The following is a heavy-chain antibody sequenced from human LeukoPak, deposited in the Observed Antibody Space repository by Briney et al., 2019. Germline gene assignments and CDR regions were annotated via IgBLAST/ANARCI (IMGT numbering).Heavy chain of an antibody. D-gene: IGHD2-2*01. Sequence: GASVKVSCKASGYTFTGYYMHWVRQAPGQGLEWMGWINPNSGGTNYAQKFQGSVTMTRDTSISTAYMELRSLRSDDTAVYYCARGGYCSSTSCYDGIDYWGQGTLVTVSS. CDR3: ARGGYCSSTSCYDGIDY. V-gene: IGHV1-2*02. J-gene: IGHJ4*02. CDR1: GYTFTGYY. CDR2: INPNSGGT.